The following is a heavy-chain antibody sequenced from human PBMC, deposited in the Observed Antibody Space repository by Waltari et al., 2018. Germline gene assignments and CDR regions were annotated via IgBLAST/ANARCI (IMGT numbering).Heavy chain of an antibody. CDR2: IRSKANSYAT. Sequence: EVQLVESGGGWVQPGGSLKLSCAAPGFTFSGPAVPGVRQASGKGRGWVGRIRSKANSYATAYAASVKGRFTISRDDSKNTAYLQMNSLKTEDTAVYYCTRLMAEQWRGDYWGQGTLVTVSS. CDR3: TRLMAEQWRGDY. D-gene: IGHD6-19*01. J-gene: IGHJ4*02. CDR1: GFTFSGPA. V-gene: IGHV3-73*02.